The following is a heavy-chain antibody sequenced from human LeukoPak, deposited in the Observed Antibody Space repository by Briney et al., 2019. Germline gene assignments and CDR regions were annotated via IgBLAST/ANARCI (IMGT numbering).Heavy chain of an antibody. CDR2: TAGSGISK. CDR1: GFTFSSYA. V-gene: IGHV3-23*01. D-gene: IGHD3-22*01. Sequence: GGSLRLSCAASGFTFSSYAMSWVRQAPGRGLEWASSTAGSGISKDYADSVKGRFTISKDKSKNTLYLQMDNLRAEDTGVYFCARLPTFYYDSSSYHYDYWGQGTLVTVSS. CDR3: ARLPTFYYDSSSYHYDY. J-gene: IGHJ4*02.